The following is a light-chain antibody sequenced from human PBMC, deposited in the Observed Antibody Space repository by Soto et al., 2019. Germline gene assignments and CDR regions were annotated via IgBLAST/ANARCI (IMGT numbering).Light chain of an antibody. J-gene: IGKJ5*01. CDR3: QQYDNLPIT. Sequence: DIQMTQSPSSLSASVGDRVTITCQASQDISNYLNWYQQKPGKAHKLLIYDASNLETGVPSRFSGSGSGTDFTFTISSLQPEDIATYYCQQYDNLPITFGQGTRLAIK. CDR2: DAS. V-gene: IGKV1-33*01. CDR1: QDISNY.